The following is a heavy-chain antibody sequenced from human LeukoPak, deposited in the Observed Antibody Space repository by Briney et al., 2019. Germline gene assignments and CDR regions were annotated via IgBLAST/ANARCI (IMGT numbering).Heavy chain of an antibody. V-gene: IGHV3-33*01. CDR3: ARGKDSYYYDSSGYLSY. CDR2: IWYDGSNK. CDR1: GFTFSSYG. D-gene: IGHD3-22*01. Sequence: GRSLRLSCAASGFTFSSYGMHWVRQAPGKGLEWVAVIWYDGSNKYYADSVKGRFTISRDNSKNTLYLQTNSLRAEDTAVYYCARGKDSYYYDSSGYLSYWGQETLVTASS. J-gene: IGHJ4*02.